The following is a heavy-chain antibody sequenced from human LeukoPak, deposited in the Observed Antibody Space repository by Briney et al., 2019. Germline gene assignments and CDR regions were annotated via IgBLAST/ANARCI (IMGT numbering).Heavy chain of an antibody. CDR3: ARLMTFGGEPYYFDY. V-gene: IGHV4-39*01. D-gene: IGHD3-16*01. CDR1: GGSISSSSYY. CDR2: IYYSGST. J-gene: IGHJ4*02. Sequence: PSETLSLTCTVSGGSISSSSYYWGWVRQPPGRGLEWIGSIYYSGSTYYNPSLKSRVTISLDTSKNQFSLKLSSVTAAHTAVYYCARLMTFGGEPYYFDYWGQGTLVTVSS.